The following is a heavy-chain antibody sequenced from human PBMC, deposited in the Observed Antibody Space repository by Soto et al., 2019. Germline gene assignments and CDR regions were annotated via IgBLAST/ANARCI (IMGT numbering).Heavy chain of an antibody. J-gene: IGHJ4*02. CDR2: ISYSGRT. D-gene: IGHD4-17*01. CDR3: ARRRASDYGGNHHPYYFDR. Sequence: WETLSLTCTVSGASIITDNYFWVWIRQSPMRGLELIGSISYSGRTYDNPSLQSRVTISIDASKNQFSLKLTSVTTADTAVYYCARRRASDYGGNHHPYYFDRWGQGALVTV. V-gene: IGHV4-39*01. CDR1: GASIITDNYF.